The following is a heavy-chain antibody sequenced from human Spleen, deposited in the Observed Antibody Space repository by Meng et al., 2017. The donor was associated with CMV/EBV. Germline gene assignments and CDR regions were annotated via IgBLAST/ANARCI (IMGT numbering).Heavy chain of an antibody. J-gene: IGHJ6*02. CDR3: ARKRWRGYYGMDV. D-gene: IGHD1-26*01. Sequence: ASVKVSCKSSGYTFTYYYMHWVRQAPGQGLEWMGWINPNSGGTNYAQKFQGRVTMTRDTSISTAYMELSRLRSDDTAVYYCARKRWRGYYGMDVWGQGTTVTVSS. V-gene: IGHV1-2*02. CDR2: INPNSGGT. CDR1: GYTFTYYY.